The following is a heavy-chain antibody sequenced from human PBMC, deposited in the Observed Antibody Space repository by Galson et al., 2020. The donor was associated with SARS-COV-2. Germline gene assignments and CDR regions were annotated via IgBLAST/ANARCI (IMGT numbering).Heavy chain of an antibody. J-gene: IGHJ6*03. D-gene: IGHD1-7*01. Sequence: HGESLKISCKGSGYSFTSYWSSWVRQMPGKGLEWMGRIDPSDSYTNYSPSFQGHVTISADKSISTAYLQRSSLKASDTAMYYCARHLDLGLHYYMDVWGKGTTVTVSS. V-gene: IGHV5-10-1*01. CDR1: GYSFTSYW. CDR2: IDPSDSYT. CDR3: ARHLDLGLHYYMDV.